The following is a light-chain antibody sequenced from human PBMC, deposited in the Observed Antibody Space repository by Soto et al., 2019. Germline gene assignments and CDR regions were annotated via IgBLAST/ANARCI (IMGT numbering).Light chain of an antibody. CDR3: QQRSNWPKLT. J-gene: IGKJ4*01. CDR1: QSVSSY. V-gene: IGKV3-11*01. Sequence: EIVLTQSPATLSLSPGGRATLSCRASQSVSSYLAWYQQKPGQAPRLLIYDASNRATGIPARFSGSGSGTDFTLTISSLEPEDFAVYYCQQRSNWPKLTFGGRTKVDIK. CDR2: DAS.